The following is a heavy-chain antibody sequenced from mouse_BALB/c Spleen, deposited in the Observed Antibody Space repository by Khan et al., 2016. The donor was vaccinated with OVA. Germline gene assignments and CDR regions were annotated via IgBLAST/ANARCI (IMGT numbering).Heavy chain of an antibody. CDR1: GYSITSDYA. CDR3: ARGYGGNFDY. V-gene: IGHV3-2*02. D-gene: IGHD1-1*02. Sequence: EVQLVESGPGLVKPSQSLSLTCTVTGYSITSDYAWNWIRQFPGNKLEWMGFISYSGNTNYNPSLKSRTSITRDKSKNQFFLQLNSVTTEDTATYYCARGYGGNFDYWGQGTTLTVSS. J-gene: IGHJ2*01. CDR2: ISYSGNT.